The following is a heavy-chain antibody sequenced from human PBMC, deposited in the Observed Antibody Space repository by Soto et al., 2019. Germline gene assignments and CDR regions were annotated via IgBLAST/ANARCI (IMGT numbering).Heavy chain of an antibody. V-gene: IGHV4-34*01. CDR2: INHSGST. J-gene: IGHJ6*03. CDR1: GGSFSGYY. D-gene: IGHD4-17*01. CDR3: ARGRATVKPYYMDV. Sequence: SETLSLTCAVYGGSFSGYYWSWIRQPPGKGLEWIGEINHSGSTNYNPSLKSRVTISVDTSKNQFSLKLSSVTAADTAVYYCARGRATVKPYYMDVWGKGTKVTVSS.